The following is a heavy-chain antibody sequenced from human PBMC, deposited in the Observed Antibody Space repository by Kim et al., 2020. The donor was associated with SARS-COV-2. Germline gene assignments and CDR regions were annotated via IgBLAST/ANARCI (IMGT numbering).Heavy chain of an antibody. CDR3: AREGSSSQAFDY. J-gene: IGHJ4*02. Sequence: ETLSLTCTVSGGSISSYYWSWIRQPPGKGLEWIGYIYYSGSTNYNPSLKSRVTISVDTSKNQFSLKLSSVTAADTAVYYCAREGSSSQAFDYWGQGTLVTVSS. D-gene: IGHD6-13*01. V-gene: IGHV4-59*01. CDR1: GGSISSYY. CDR2: IYYSGST.